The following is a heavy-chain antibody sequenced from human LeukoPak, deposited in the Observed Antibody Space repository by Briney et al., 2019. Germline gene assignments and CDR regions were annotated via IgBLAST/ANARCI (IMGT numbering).Heavy chain of an antibody. CDR3: ARGSGWAYWYFDL. V-gene: IGHV3-74*01. CDR1: GFTFSSYW. D-gene: IGHD6-19*01. CDR2: INSDGSST. Sequence: GGSLRLSXAASGFTFSSYWMHWVRQAPGKGLVWVSRINSDGSSTSYADSVKGRFTISRDNAKNTLYLQMNSLRAEDTAVYYCARGSGWAYWYFDLWGRGTLVTVSS. J-gene: IGHJ2*01.